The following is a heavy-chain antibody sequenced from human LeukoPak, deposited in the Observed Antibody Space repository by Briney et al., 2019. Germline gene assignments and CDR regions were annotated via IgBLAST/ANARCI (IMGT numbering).Heavy chain of an antibody. Sequence: GGSLRLSCAASGFTFSSYAMSWVRQAPGKGLEWVSAISGSGGSTYYADSVKGRFTISRDNSKNTLYLQMNSLRAEDTAAYYCAKVGRVRGVTPDYWGQGTLVTVSS. V-gene: IGHV3-23*01. J-gene: IGHJ4*02. CDR3: AKVGRVRGVTPDY. CDR1: GFTFSSYA. CDR2: ISGSGGST. D-gene: IGHD3-10*01.